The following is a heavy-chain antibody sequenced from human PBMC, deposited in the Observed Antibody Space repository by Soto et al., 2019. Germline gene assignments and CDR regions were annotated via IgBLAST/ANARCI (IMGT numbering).Heavy chain of an antibody. CDR3: ARMRRGYCSSTSCQPSGHAFDI. J-gene: IGHJ3*02. CDR2: INPSGGST. CDR1: GYTFTSYY. V-gene: IGHV1-46*03. Sequence: QVQLVQSGAEVKKPGASVKVSCKASGYTFTSYYMHWVRQAPGQGLEWMGIINPSGGSTSYAQKFQGRVTMTRDTSTSTVYMELSSLRSEDTAVYYCARMRRGYCSSTSCQPSGHAFDIWGQGTMVTVSS. D-gene: IGHD2-2*01.